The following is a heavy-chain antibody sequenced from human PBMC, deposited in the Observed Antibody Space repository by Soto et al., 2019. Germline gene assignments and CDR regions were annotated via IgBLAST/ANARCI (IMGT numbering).Heavy chain of an antibody. V-gene: IGHV1-69*02. D-gene: IGHD3-22*01. CDR3: ARVIGGSYYDSSGYQGYFHY. CDR2: IIPILGIA. Sequence: SVKVSCKASGVTFSSYSITWVRQAPGQGLEWMGRIIPILGIANYAQKFQGRVTITADKSTSTAYMELSSLRSEDTAVYYCARVIGGSYYDSSGYQGYFHYWG. J-gene: IGHJ1*01. CDR1: GVTFSSYS.